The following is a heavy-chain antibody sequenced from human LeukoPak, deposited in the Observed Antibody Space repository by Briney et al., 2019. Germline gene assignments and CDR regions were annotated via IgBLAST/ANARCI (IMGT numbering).Heavy chain of an antibody. D-gene: IGHD6-19*01. CDR1: GGTFSSYA. CDR2: IIPIFGAA. Sequence: LVQSGAEVKKPGSLVKVSCKASGGTFSSYAISWVRQAPGQGLEWMGGIIPIFGAANYAQKFQGRVTITTDESTSTGYMELSSLRSEDTAVYYCARDPVRGWPSAEYFQHWGQGTLATVSS. CDR3: ARDPVRGWPSAEYFQH. V-gene: IGHV1-69*05. J-gene: IGHJ1*01.